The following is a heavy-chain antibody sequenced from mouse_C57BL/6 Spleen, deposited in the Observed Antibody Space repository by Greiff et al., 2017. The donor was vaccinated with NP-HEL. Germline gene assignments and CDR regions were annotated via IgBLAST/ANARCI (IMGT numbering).Heavy chain of an antibody. J-gene: IGHJ3*01. D-gene: IGHD3-2*02. Sequence: VQLQQSGAELVRPGASVTLSCKASGYTFTDYEMHWVKQTPVHGLEWIGAIDPETGGTAYNQKFKGKAILTADKSSSTAYMELRSLTSEDSAVYYCTRKTAQARFAYWGQGTLVTVSA. CDR3: TRKTAQARFAY. CDR1: GYTFTDYE. CDR2: IDPETGGT. V-gene: IGHV1-15*01.